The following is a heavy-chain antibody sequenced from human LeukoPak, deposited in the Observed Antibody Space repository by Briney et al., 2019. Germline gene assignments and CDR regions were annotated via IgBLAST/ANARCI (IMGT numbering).Heavy chain of an antibody. V-gene: IGHV4-39*01. CDR2: FYYSGST. D-gene: IGHD2-15*01. Sequence: PSETLSLTCTVSGGSISSSGYYWGWIRQPPGKGLEGIASFYYSGSTFYSPSLKSRVTISFDTSKNQFSLNLISVTAADTAVYYCARHFCSGGSCHTYDYWGQGTLVAVSS. CDR1: GGSISSSGYY. J-gene: IGHJ4*02. CDR3: ARHFCSGGSCHTYDY.